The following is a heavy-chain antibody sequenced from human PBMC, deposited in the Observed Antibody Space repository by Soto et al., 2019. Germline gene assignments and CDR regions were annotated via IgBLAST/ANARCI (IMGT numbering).Heavy chain of an antibody. D-gene: IGHD2-15*01. CDR2: MNPKSGKT. CDR1: GYTFINYD. J-gene: IGHJ4*02. Sequence: ASVKVSCKTSGYTFINYDINWVRQAPGKGLEWMGLMNPKSGKTGYAQKFQGRVSMTRDTSTSTAYMELNSLRSEDTATYYCSRTPGDYWGQGILVTVSS. CDR3: SRTPGDY. V-gene: IGHV1-8*01.